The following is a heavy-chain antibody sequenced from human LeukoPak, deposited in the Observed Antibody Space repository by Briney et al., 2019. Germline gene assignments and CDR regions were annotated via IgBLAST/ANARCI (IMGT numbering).Heavy chain of an antibody. Sequence: SETLSLTCTVSGGSISSHYWSWIRQPPGKGLEWIGYIYYSGSTNYTPSLKSRFTISVDTSKNQFSLKLSSVTAADTAVYYCARAPYDSSGYLAGWGQGTLVTVSS. CDR1: GGSISSHY. CDR3: ARAPYDSSGYLAG. J-gene: IGHJ4*02. CDR2: IYYSGST. D-gene: IGHD3-22*01. V-gene: IGHV4-59*11.